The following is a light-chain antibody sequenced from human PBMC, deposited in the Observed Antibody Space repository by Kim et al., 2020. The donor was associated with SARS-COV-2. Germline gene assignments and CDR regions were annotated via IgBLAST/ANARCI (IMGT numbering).Light chain of an antibody. CDR2: GAS. J-gene: IGKJ2*03. V-gene: IGKV1-5*01. Sequence: TLSASVGDRVNMTCRASQSISTWLAWYQQKPGKAPKVLIYGASHLQRGVPSRFSGSGYGTEFTLTITSLQPDDFGSYYCQQYSDFSFGQGTKLEI. CDR1: QSISTW. CDR3: QQYSDFS.